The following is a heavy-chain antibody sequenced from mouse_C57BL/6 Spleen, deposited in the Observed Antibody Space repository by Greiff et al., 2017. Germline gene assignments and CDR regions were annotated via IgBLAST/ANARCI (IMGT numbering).Heavy chain of an antibody. CDR2: IYPSDSET. V-gene: IGHV1-61*01. D-gene: IGHD1-1*01. Sequence: LQQPGAELVRPGSSVKLSCKASGYTFTSYWMDWVKQRPGQGLEWIGNIYPSDSETHYNQKFKDKATLTVDKSSSTAYMQLSSLTSEDSAVYYCARASYYYGSSYYAMDYWGQGTSVTVSS. CDR1: GYTFTSYW. CDR3: ARASYYYGSSYYAMDY. J-gene: IGHJ4*01.